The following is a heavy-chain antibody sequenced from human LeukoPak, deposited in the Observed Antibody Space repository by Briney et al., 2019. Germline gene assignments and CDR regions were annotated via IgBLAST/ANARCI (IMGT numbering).Heavy chain of an antibody. CDR2: IDRSGNK. V-gene: IGHV4-38-2*01. CDR3: VRSGDYIGEGFDY. CDR1: GYSISSGYY. Sequence: PSETLSLTCAVSGYSISSGYYWGWIRQSPGKGLEWIGSIDRSGNKYYHPSLRSRVTLSVDTSNNQFSLQLSSVTAADRARYYCVRSGDYIGEGFDYWGQGTLVTVSS. D-gene: IGHD3-22*01. J-gene: IGHJ4*02.